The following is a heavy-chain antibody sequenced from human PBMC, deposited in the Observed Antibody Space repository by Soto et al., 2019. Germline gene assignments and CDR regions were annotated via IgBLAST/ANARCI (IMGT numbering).Heavy chain of an antibody. CDR3: ARRRVATETFDY. V-gene: IGHV4-30-4*01. D-gene: IGHD5-12*01. Sequence: SETLSLTCTVSGGSISSGDYYWSWVRQPPGKGLEWIAYIYYSGTTYYNPSLKSRVTMSVDTSKNQFSLTVESVTAADTAVYYCARRRVATETFDYWGQGTLVTVSS. CDR1: GGSISSGDYY. CDR2: IYYSGTT. J-gene: IGHJ4*02.